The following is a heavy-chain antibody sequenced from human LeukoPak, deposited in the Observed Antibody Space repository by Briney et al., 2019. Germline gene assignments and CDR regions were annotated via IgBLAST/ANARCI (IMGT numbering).Heavy chain of an antibody. D-gene: IGHD6-19*01. CDR3: AKAPDSSGWYEYYFDY. CDR2: ISGSGGST. CDR1: GFTFSSYA. V-gene: IGHV3-23*01. J-gene: IGHJ4*02. Sequence: GGSLRLSCAASGFTFSSYAMSWVRQAPGKGLEWVSAISGSGGSTYYADSVKGRFTISRDNSKNTLYLQMNSLRAEDTAVYYCAKAPDSSGWYEYYFDYWGQGTLVTVSS.